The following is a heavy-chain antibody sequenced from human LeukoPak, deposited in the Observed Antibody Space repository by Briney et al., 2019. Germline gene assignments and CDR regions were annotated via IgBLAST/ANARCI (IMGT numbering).Heavy chain of an antibody. D-gene: IGHD4-11*01. CDR2: ISSSGSFI. Sequence: GGSLRLSCAASGFTFSTYEMNWVRQAPGKGLEWVSYISSSGSFIYYADSLKGRFTISRDNAKNSLYLQMNNLGAEDTAVYYCARDLTVTSTCWFDLWGQGTLVTVSS. J-gene: IGHJ5*02. CDR1: GFTFSTYE. V-gene: IGHV3-48*03. CDR3: ARDLTVTSTCWFDL.